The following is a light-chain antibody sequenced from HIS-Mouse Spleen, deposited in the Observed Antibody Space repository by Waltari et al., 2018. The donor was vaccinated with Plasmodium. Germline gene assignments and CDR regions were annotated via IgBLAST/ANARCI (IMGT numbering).Light chain of an antibody. J-gene: IGKJ2*01. Sequence: EIVLTQSPGTLSLSPGERATLSCRARQRVSSSYLAWYQQKPGQAPRLLIYGASSRATGIPDRFSGSGSGTDFTLTISRLEPEDFAVYYCQQYGSSPYTFGQGTKLEIK. V-gene: IGKV3-20*01. CDR1: QRVSSSY. CDR2: GAS. CDR3: QQYGSSPYT.